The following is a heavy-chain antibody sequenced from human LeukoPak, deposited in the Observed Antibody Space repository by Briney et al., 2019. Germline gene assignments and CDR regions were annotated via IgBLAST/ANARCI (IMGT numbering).Heavy chain of an antibody. CDR3: AKPRTTGLGWAQFDY. Sequence: GRSLRLSCAASGFTFSSFAMTWVRQAPGKGLEWVSGFDGNGPNTYYADSVKGRWTISRDNSRNTLYLEMNSLRPEDTAIYYCAKPRTTGLGWAQFDYWGQGSLVTVSS. CDR2: FDGNGPNT. D-gene: IGHD2-8*02. J-gene: IGHJ4*02. CDR1: GFTFSSFA. V-gene: IGHV3-23*01.